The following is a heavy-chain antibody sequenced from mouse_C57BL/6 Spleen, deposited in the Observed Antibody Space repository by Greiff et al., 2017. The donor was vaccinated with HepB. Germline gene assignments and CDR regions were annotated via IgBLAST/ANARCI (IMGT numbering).Heavy chain of an antibody. D-gene: IGHD1-1*01. CDR2: IDPSDSYT. CDR1: GYTFTSYW. J-gene: IGHJ1*03. V-gene: IGHV1-69*01. Sequence: VQLQQPGAELVMPGASVKLSCKASGYTFTSYWMHWVKQRPGQGLEWIGEIDPSDSYTNYNQKFKGKSTLTVDKSSSTAYMQLSSLTSEDSAVYYCARSITTVVARYFDGWGTGTTVTVSS. CDR3: ARSITTVVARYFDG.